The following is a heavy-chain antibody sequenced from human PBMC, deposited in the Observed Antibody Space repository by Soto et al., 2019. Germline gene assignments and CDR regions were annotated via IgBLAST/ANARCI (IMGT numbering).Heavy chain of an antibody. D-gene: IGHD3-22*01. CDR2: INADNGNT. J-gene: IGHJ4*02. V-gene: IGHV1-3*01. CDR3: ATYPHYYDTTGYCLDN. CDR1: GYTFTTYA. Sequence: QVPLVQSGAEVKKPGASVKVSCKASGYTFTTYAIHWVRQAPGQSPEWMGWINADNGNTRYSQKFQGRITITRDTSASTAYMELSSLRSDDTAVYYCATYPHYYDTTGYCLDNWGQGTLVTVSS.